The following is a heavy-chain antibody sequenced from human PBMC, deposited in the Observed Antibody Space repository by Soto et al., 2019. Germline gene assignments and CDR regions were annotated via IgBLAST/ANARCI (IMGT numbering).Heavy chain of an antibody. Sequence: GASVKVSCKASGYTFTSYYMHWVRQAPGQGLEWMGIINPSGGSTSYAQKFQGRVTMTRDTSTSTVYMELSSLRSEDTAVYYCARDPQYSYGLLVSYGMDVWGQGTTVTVSS. CDR2: INPSGGST. J-gene: IGHJ6*02. D-gene: IGHD5-18*01. CDR3: ARDPQYSYGLLVSYGMDV. V-gene: IGHV1-46*01. CDR1: GYTFTSYY.